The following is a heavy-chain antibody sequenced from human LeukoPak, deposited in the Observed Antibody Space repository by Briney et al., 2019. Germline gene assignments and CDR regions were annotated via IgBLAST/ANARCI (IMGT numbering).Heavy chain of an antibody. CDR1: GGSISSYS. D-gene: IGHD6-13*01. V-gene: IGHV4-4*07. CDR3: ARVSSSWYQDWYFDL. J-gene: IGHJ2*01. Sequence: SETLSLTCTVSGGSISSYSWSWIRQPAGKGLEWIGRIDTSGNTNYKPSLKSRVTMSVDTSKNQFSLKLSSVTAADTAVYYCARVSSSWYQDWYFDLWGRGTLVTVSS. CDR2: IDTSGNT.